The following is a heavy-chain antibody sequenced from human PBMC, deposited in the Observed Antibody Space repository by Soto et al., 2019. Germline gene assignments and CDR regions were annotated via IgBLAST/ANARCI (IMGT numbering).Heavy chain of an antibody. Sequence: GGSLRLSCAASGFTFSSYAMHWVRQAPGKGLEWVAAISYDGSNKYYADSVKGRFTISRDNSKNTLYLQMNSLRAEDTAVYYCARALSSSWYFFQSPFDYWGQGTLVTV. V-gene: IGHV3-30-3*01. CDR2: ISYDGSNK. CDR3: ARALSSSWYFFQSPFDY. J-gene: IGHJ4*02. CDR1: GFTFSSYA. D-gene: IGHD6-13*01.